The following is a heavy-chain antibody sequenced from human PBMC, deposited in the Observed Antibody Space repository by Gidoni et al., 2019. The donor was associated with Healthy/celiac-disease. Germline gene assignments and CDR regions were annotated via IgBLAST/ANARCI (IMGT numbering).Heavy chain of an antibody. V-gene: IGHV2-5*02. D-gene: IGHD3-16*02. CDR3: ARDGASWGSYRLGAFDI. Sequence: QITLKESGPTLVKPTQTLTLTCTFSGFSLSTSGVGVGWIRQPPGKALEWLALIYWDDDKRYSPSLKSRLTITKDTSKNQVVLTMTNMDPVDTATYYCARDGASWGSYRLGAFDIWGQGTMVTVSS. J-gene: IGHJ3*02. CDR1: GFSLSTSGVG. CDR2: IYWDDDK.